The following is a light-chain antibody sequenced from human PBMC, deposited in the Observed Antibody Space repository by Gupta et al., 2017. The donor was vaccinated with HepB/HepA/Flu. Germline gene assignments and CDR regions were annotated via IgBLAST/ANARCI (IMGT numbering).Light chain of an antibody. V-gene: IGLV2-14*01. Sequence: QSALTQPASVSGSPGQSITIPCPATSSDVGDYKSVSWYQQHPGKAPKLLISNVSNRPSGVSNRFSGSKSGNTASLTISGLQAEDEADYYCSSFTYTMTLVVFGGGTKVTVL. CDR2: NVS. CDR1: SSDVGDYKS. J-gene: IGLJ2*01. CDR3: SSFTYTMTLVV.